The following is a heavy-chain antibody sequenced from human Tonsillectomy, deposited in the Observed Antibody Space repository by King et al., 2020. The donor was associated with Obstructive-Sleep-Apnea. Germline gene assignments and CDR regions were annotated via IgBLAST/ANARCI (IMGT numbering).Heavy chain of an antibody. D-gene: IGHD3-16*01. V-gene: IGHV4-4*02. J-gene: IGHJ3*02. CDR3: ARDWDRLRPGLPNAFDI. CDR2: IYHSGST. CDR1: GGSISSSNW. Sequence: VQLQESGPGLVKPSGTLSLTCAVSGGSISSSNWWSWVRQPPGKGLEWIGEIYHSGSTNYNPSLNSRVTISVDKSKNQFSLKLSSVTAADTAVYYCARDWDRLRPGLPNAFDIWGQGTMVTVSS.